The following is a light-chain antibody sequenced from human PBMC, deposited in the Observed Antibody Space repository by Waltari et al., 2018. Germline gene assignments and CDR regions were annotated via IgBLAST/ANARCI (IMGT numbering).Light chain of an antibody. V-gene: IGLV1-44*01. J-gene: IGLJ2*01. CDR1: YSNVGNNV. Sequence: QSELTQPPSASGTPGQKVTISCSGRYSNVGNNVVNWYQQFPGTAPKLLIYRIDQRPSGVPDRCSGSKSGTSASLAIIGLRSDDEADYYCASWDDSLNGRWVFGGGTKLTVL. CDR2: RID. CDR3: ASWDDSLNGRWV.